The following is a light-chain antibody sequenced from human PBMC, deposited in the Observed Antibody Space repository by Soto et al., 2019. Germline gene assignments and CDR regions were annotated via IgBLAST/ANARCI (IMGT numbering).Light chain of an antibody. CDR2: AAS. J-gene: IGKJ1*01. V-gene: IGKV1-39*01. Sequence: DIQMTQSPSSLSASVGDRVTITCRASQSISSYLNWYQQKPGKAPKLLIYAASSLQSGVPSRFSGSRSGTDFNLTISSLQPEDFATYYCQQSYSTPGTFGQGTKVDIK. CDR3: QQSYSTPGT. CDR1: QSISSY.